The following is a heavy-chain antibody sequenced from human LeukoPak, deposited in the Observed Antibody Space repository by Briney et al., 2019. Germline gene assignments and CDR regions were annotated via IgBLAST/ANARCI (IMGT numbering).Heavy chain of an antibody. CDR2: IYYSGST. CDR1: GGSISSYY. D-gene: IGHD6-13*01. CDR3: ARAPPGIAAAGTGIYYYYYYGMDV. Sequence: SETLSLTCTVSGGSISSYYWSWIRQPPGKGLERIGYIYYSGSTNYNPSLKSRVTISVDTSKNQFSLKLSSVTAADTAVYYCARAPPGIAAAGTGIYYYYYYGMDVWGQGTTVTVSS. V-gene: IGHV4-59*01. J-gene: IGHJ6*02.